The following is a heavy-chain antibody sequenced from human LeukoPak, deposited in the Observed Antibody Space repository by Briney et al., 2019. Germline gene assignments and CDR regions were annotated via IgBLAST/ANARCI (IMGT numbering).Heavy chain of an antibody. V-gene: IGHV3-74*01. CDR3: ARGPSGWGSLDS. Sequence: PGGSLRLSCAASGFTFSSYWMHWVRQAPGKGLVWVSRINSGGSSTNYADSVKGRFTISRDNAKHTLYLQVKSLRAEDTAVYYCARGPSGWGSLDSWGQGTLVTVSS. CDR2: INSGGSST. D-gene: IGHD7-27*01. CDR1: GFTFSSYW. J-gene: IGHJ4*02.